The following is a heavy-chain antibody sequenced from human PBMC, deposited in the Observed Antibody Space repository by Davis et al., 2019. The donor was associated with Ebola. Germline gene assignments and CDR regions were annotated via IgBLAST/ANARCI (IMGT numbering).Heavy chain of an antibody. V-gene: IGHV3-23*01. CDR2: ISGSGGST. CDR1: GFTFSSYA. D-gene: IGHD4-17*01. J-gene: IGHJ3*02. CDR3: ASILHDYGDPWRAFDI. Sequence: GESLKISCAASGFTFSSYAMSWVRQAPGKGLEWVSAISGSGGSTYYADSVKGRFTISRDNSKNTPYLQMNSLRAEDTAVYYCASILHDYGDPWRAFDIWGQGTTVTVSS.